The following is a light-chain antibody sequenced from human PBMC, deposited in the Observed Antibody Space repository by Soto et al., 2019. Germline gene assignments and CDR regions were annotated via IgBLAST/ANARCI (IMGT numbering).Light chain of an antibody. CDR2: SNN. CDR1: SSNIGSNY. J-gene: IGLJ3*02. V-gene: IGLV1-47*02. Sequence: QSVLTQPPSASGTPGQRVTISCSGSSSNIGSNYVYWYQQLPGTAPKLLIYSNNQRPSGVPDRFSGSKSGTSASLAISGLRSEDEADYYCAAWDDNLNGWVFGGGTKLTVL. CDR3: AAWDDNLNGWV.